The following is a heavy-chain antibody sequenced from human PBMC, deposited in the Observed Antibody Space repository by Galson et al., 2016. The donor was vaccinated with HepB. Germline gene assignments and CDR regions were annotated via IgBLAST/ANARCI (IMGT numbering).Heavy chain of an antibody. D-gene: IGHD6-13*01. Sequence: SLRLSCAASGFTVSDNYMSWVRQAPGKGLEWVSVIYTGGTTYYADSVQGRFSISRDNSKNNLFLQMNSLIPEDTAVYFCARDHRGIPAAGTGGYWGQGTLVTVSS. CDR1: GFTVSDNY. CDR3: ARDHRGIPAAGTGGY. V-gene: IGHV3-66*02. CDR2: IYTGGTT. J-gene: IGHJ4*02.